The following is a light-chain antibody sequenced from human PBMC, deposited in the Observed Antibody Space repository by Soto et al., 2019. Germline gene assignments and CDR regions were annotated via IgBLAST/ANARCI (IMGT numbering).Light chain of an antibody. J-gene: IGLJ3*02. CDR1: SSNIGSNI. Sequence: QSVLTQPPSASGTPGQRVTISCSGGSSNIGSNIVNWYQQLPGTAPKLLIYSNNQRPSGGPDRFSGSKSGTSASLAISGLQSEDEADYYCAAWDDSLNGWVFGGGTKLTVL. V-gene: IGLV1-44*01. CDR2: SNN. CDR3: AAWDDSLNGWV.